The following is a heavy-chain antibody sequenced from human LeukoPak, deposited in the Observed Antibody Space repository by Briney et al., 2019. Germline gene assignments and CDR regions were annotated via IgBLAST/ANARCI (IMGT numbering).Heavy chain of an antibody. V-gene: IGHV1-69*13. D-gene: IGHD3-3*01. CDR1: GGTFSSYA. CDR3: ARELVLRFLEWPYYYYGMDV. CDR2: IIPIFGTA. J-gene: IGHJ6*02. Sequence: ASVKVSCKASGGTFSSYAISWVRQAPGQGLEWMGGIIPIFGTANYAQKFQGRVTITADESTSTAYMELSSLRSEDTAVYYCARELVLRFLEWPYYYYGMDVWGQGTTVTVSS.